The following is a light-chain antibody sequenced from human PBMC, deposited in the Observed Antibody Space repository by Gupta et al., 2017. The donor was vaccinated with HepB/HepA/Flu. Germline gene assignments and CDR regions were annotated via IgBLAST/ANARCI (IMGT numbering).Light chain of an antibody. CDR2: EVI. Sequence: SALTQPASVSGSPGQSITISCTGSSSDVGSYNLVSWYQKYPGQAPKLIIHEVIKRPSGVSDRFSGSKAGDTASLTISGLKEEDEADYYGCSDGGSNSVVFGGGTKVTVL. J-gene: IGLJ2*01. CDR1: SSDVGSYNL. CDR3: CSDGGSNSVV. V-gene: IGLV2-23*02.